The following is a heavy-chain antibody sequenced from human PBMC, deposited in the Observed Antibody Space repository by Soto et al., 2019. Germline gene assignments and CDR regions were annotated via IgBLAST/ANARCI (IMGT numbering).Heavy chain of an antibody. V-gene: IGHV3-23*01. CDR2: ISGSGGCI. Sequence: GGSLRLSCAASGFTFSSYSMNWVRQAPGKGLEWVSSISGSGGCIYYADSVKGRFTISRDNSKNTLYLQMNSLRAEDTAVYYCAKDYQLHIGAFDIWGQGTMVTVSS. J-gene: IGHJ3*02. D-gene: IGHD2-2*01. CDR1: GFTFSSYS. CDR3: AKDYQLHIGAFDI.